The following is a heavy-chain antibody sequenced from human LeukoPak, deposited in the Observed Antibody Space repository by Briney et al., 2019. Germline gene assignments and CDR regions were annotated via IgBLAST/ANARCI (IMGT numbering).Heavy chain of an antibody. D-gene: IGHD2-2*01. CDR2: ISGSGGDT. Sequence: GGSLRLSCAASGFTFSSYAMHWVRQAPGKGLEWVSVISGSGGDTYNADSVKGRFTISRDNSKNTLYLQMNSLKAEDTAVYYCASAGYCSTISRYNDYWGQGTLVTVSS. V-gene: IGHV3-23*01. CDR1: GFTFSSYA. J-gene: IGHJ4*02. CDR3: ASAGYCSTISRYNDY.